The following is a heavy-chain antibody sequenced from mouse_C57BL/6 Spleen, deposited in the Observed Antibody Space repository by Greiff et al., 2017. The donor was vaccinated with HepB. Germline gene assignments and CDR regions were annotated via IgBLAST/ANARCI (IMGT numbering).Heavy chain of an antibody. J-gene: IGHJ2*01. CDR2: IYPGSGST. D-gene: IGHD2-1*01. V-gene: IGHV1-55*01. CDR3: AYAGYYGTQYYFDY. CDR1: GYTFTSYW. Sequence: QVQLQQSGAELVKPGASVKMSCKASGYTFTSYWITWVKQRPGQGLEWIGDIYPGSGSTNYNEKFKSKATLTVDTSSSTAYMQLSSLTSEGSAVYYGAYAGYYGTQYYFDYWGQGTTLTVSS.